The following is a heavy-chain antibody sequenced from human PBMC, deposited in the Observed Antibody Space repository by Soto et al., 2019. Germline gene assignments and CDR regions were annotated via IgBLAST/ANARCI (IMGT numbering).Heavy chain of an antibody. CDR3: AKVQAAYSSSWYNFDY. V-gene: IGHV3-30*18. D-gene: IGHD6-13*01. CDR1: GFTFNNYG. J-gene: IGHJ4*02. Sequence: QVQLMESGGGVVQPGRSLRLSCATSGFTFNNYGMHWVRQAPGKGLEWVAVISFDGDNKYYADSVKGRFTISRDNSKNMLYLQMNSLRAEDTAVYYCAKVQAAYSSSWYNFDYWGKGTLVTVSS. CDR2: ISFDGDNK.